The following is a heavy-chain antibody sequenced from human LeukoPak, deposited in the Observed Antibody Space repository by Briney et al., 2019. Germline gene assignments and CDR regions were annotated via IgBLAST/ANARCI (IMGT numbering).Heavy chain of an antibody. J-gene: IGHJ6*03. V-gene: IGHV1-2*02. CDR3: ARDPYYYYYYMDV. CDR2: INPNSGGT. CDR1: GYTFTGYY. Sequence: ASVKVSCKASGYTFTGYYMHWVRQAPGQGLEWMGWINPNSGGTSYAQKFQGRVTMTRDTSISTAYMELSRLRSDDTAVYYCARDPYYYYYYMDVWGKGTTVTVSS.